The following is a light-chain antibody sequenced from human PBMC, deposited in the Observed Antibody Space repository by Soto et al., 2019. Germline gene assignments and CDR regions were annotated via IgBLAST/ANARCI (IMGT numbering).Light chain of an antibody. V-gene: IGKV3-15*01. J-gene: IGKJ1*01. CDR3: QQYNNWTRT. Sequence: EIVFTQSPGTLSVSPGERATLSCRASQSVSSNLAWYRQKPGQAPRLLLYGASTRETGIPARFSGSGAGTECTRTISSLQSEDFAVDYCQQYNNWTRTFGQGTKV. CDR1: QSVSSN. CDR2: GAS.